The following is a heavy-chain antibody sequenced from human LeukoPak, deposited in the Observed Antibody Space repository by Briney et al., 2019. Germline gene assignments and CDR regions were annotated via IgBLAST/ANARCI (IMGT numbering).Heavy chain of an antibody. Sequence: GGSLRLSCAASGFTFSSYGMHWVRQAPGKGLEWVAVISYDGSNKYYADSVKGRFTISRDNSKNTLYLQMNSLRAEDTAVYYCARAYRNWDFDYWGQGTLVTVSS. V-gene: IGHV3-30*03. CDR1: GFTFSSYG. D-gene: IGHD4-11*01. CDR2: ISYDGSNK. CDR3: ARAYRNWDFDY. J-gene: IGHJ4*02.